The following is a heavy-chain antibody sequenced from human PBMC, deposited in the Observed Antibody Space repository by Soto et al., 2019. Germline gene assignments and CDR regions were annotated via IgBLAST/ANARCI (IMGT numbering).Heavy chain of an antibody. CDR1: GFTFSSYS. CDR3: ARVRPSPDAEYFQH. CDR2: ISSSSSYI. Sequence: GGSLRLSCAVSGFTFSSYSMNWVRQAPGKGLEWVSSISSSSSYIYYADSVKGRFTISRDNAKNSLYLQMNSLRADDTAVYYCARVRPSPDAEYFQHWGQGTLVTVSS. V-gene: IGHV3-21*04. J-gene: IGHJ1*01.